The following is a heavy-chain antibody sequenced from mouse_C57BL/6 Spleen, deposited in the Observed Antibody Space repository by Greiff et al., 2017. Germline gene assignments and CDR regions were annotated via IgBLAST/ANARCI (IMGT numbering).Heavy chain of an antibody. V-gene: IGHV2-2*01. Sequence: QVQLQQSGPGLVQPSQSLSITCTVSGFSLTSYGVHWVRQSPGKGLEWLGVIWRGGSTDYNAAFISRLSISKDNSKSQVFFKMNSLQADDTAIYYCARKREGGYPAWLAYWGQGTLVTVSA. CDR1: GFSLTSYG. CDR2: IWRGGST. J-gene: IGHJ3*01. D-gene: IGHD2-2*01. CDR3: ARKREGGYPAWLAY.